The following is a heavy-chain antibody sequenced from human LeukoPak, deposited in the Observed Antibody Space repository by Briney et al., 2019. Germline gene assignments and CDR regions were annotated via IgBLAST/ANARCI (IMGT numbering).Heavy chain of an antibody. CDR1: GFTFSDYY. V-gene: IGHV3-11*01. Sequence: GGSLSLSCVASGFTFSDYYMSWIRQTPGKGLEWVSYISSGGYTIYYTDSVKGRLTISRDNAKDSLYLQMNSLRAEDTAMYYCARALVQSSSYDAFDIWGQGTMVSVSS. CDR3: ARALVQSSSYDAFDI. CDR2: ISSGGYTI. D-gene: IGHD6-6*01. J-gene: IGHJ3*02.